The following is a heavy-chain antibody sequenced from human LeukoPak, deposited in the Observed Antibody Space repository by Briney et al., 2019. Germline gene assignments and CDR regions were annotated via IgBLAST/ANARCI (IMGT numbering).Heavy chain of an antibody. CDR3: ARSWDARLNFDY. CDR1: GFIVNNNY. D-gene: IGHD1-26*01. J-gene: IGHJ4*02. V-gene: IGHV3-66*02. CDR2: IYSGGST. Sequence: GGSLRLSCAASGFIVNNNYMNWVRQAPGKGPEWVSVIYSGGSTYYADSVKGRFTISRDNSKNTLYLQMNSLRAEDTAVYYCARSWDARLNFDYWGQGTLVTVSS.